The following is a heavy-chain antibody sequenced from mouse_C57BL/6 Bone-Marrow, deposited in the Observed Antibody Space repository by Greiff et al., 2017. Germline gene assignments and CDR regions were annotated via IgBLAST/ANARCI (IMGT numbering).Heavy chain of an antibody. Sequence: EVMLVESGEGLVKPGGSLKLSCAASGFTFSSYGMSWVRQTPDKRLEWVATISSGGSYTYYPDSVKGRFTISRDNAKNTLYLQMSSLKSEDTAMYYCAREGFDYWGQGTTLTVSS. CDR1: GFTFSSYG. V-gene: IGHV5-6*03. J-gene: IGHJ2*01. CDR3: AREGFDY. CDR2: ISSGGSYT.